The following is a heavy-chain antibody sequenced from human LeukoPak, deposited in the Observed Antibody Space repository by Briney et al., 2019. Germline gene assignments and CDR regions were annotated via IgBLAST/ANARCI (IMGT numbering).Heavy chain of an antibody. D-gene: IGHD4-23*01. CDR2: ITPIFGTA. Sequence: SVTVSCKASGGTFSSYDISWVRQAPGQGLEWMGGITPIFGTAKYAQKFQGRVTITAVESMSTAYMELSSLRSEDTAVYYCARGWLAETTVVTPYNYWGQGTLVTVSS. J-gene: IGHJ4*02. CDR3: ARGWLAETTVVTPYNY. CDR1: GGTFSSYD. V-gene: IGHV1-69*13.